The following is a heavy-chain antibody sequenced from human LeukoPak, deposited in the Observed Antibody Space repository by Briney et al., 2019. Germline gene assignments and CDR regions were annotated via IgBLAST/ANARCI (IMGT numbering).Heavy chain of an antibody. D-gene: IGHD4/OR15-4a*01. CDR1: GFTFSNAW. CDR3: TTLGAFDY. Sequence: GSLRLSCAASGFTFSNAWMSWVRQAPGKGLEWVGRIRRKTDGGTTDYAAPVKGRFSISRDDSKNTLYLQMNSLKTEDTAVYYCTTLGAFDYWGLGTLVTVSS. V-gene: IGHV3-15*01. J-gene: IGHJ4*02. CDR2: IRRKTDGGTT.